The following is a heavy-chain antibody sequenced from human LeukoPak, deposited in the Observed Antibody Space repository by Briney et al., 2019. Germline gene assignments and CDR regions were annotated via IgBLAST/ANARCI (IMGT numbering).Heavy chain of an antibody. J-gene: IGHJ4*02. CDR2: ISPSSSSI. V-gene: IGHV3-48*02. CDR3: ARAAYASSPDY. Sequence: GSLRPSCAPPGSTLSSYSMNWVRQGPRNGLEWVTYISPSSSSIYSADSVKGRFTISRDNAKNSLYLQMNSLRDEDTAVYYCARAAYASSPDYWGQGTLVTVSS. CDR1: GSTLSSYS. D-gene: IGHD2-2*01.